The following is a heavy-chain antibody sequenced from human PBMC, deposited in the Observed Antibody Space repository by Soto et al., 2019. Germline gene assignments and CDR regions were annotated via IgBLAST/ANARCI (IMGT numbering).Heavy chain of an antibody. V-gene: IGHV3-30*18. CDR2: ISYDGSNK. CDR3: AKDQVSGSYYPSPPYYYYGMDV. J-gene: IGHJ6*02. Sequence: QVQLVESGGGVVQPGRSLRLSCAASGFTFSSYGMHWVRQAPGKGLEWVAVISYDGSNKYYADSVKGRFTISRDNSKNTLYLQMNSLRAEDTAVYYCAKDQVSGSYYPSPPYYYYGMDVWGQGTTVTVSS. CDR1: GFTFSSYG. D-gene: IGHD1-26*01.